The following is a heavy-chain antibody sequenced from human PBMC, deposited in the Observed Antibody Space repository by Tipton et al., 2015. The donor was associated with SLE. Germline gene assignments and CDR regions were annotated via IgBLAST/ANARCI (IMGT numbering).Heavy chain of an antibody. CDR2: VYYTGRT. D-gene: IGHD3-22*01. CDR3: ARGREWNWSPYYMDV. Sequence: TLSLTCTVSGDSISSHYWSWIRQSPGKGLAWIGCVYYTGRTNYNPSLKTRLTMSVDTSRDQFSLTLNSVTAADTGIYYCARGREWNWSPYYMDVWGQGTMVTVSS. CDR1: GDSISSHY. J-gene: IGHJ3*01. V-gene: IGHV4-59*11.